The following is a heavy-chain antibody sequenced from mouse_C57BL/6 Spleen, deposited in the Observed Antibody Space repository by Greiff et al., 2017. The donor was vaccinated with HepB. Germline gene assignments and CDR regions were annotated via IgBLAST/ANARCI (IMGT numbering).Heavy chain of an antibody. J-gene: IGHJ1*03. V-gene: IGHV14-3*01. CDR3: ARDGSSPYWYFDV. CDR1: GFNIKNTY. D-gene: IGHD1-1*01. Sequence: EVMLVESVAELVRPGASVKLSCTASGFNIKNTYMHWVKQRPEQGLEWIGRIDPANGNTKYAPKFQGKATITADTSSNTAYLQLSSLTSEDTAIYYCARDGSSPYWYFDVWGTGTTVTVSS. CDR2: IDPANGNT.